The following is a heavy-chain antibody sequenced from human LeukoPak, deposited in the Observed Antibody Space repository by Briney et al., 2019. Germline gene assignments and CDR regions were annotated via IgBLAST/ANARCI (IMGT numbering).Heavy chain of an antibody. CDR1: GFTFSSYW. CDR3: ARPVVVVVGASDYFDY. V-gene: IGHV3-7*03. Sequence: PGGSLRLSCAASGFTFSSYWMTWVRQAPGKGLEWVANIRQDGGVKYYMDSAKGRFTLSRDNAKSSLYLQMNSLRVEDTAMYFCARPVVVVVGASDYFDYWGQGTLVTVSS. D-gene: IGHD2-2*01. J-gene: IGHJ4*02. CDR2: IRQDGGVK.